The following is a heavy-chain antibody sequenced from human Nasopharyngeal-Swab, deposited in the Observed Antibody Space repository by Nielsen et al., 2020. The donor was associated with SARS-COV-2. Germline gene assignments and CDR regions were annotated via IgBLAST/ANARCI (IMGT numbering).Heavy chain of an antibody. V-gene: IGHV3-64D*06. Sequence: GESLRLSCSASGFTFTSYAMNWVRQAPGKGLEFVSAIDNNGGATYYADSVKGRFTISRDNSKSTLYLQLSSLRGDDTAVYYCVKAWRYIYPSYMDAWGKGTTIIVSS. CDR2: IDNNGGAT. CDR3: VKAWRYIYPSYMDA. D-gene: IGHD3-3*01. CDR1: GFTFTSYA. J-gene: IGHJ6*03.